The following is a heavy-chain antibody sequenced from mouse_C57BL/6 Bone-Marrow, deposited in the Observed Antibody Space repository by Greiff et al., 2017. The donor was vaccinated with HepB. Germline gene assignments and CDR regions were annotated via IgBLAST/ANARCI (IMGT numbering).Heavy chain of an antibody. V-gene: IGHV1-72*01. J-gene: IGHJ1*03. Sequence: KQRPGRGLEWIGRIDPNSGGTKYNEKFKSKATLTVDKPSSTAYMQLSSLTSEDSAVYYCARGRLRPWYFDVWGTGTTVTVSS. CDR3: ARGRLRPWYFDV. D-gene: IGHD2-4*01. CDR2: IDPNSGGT.